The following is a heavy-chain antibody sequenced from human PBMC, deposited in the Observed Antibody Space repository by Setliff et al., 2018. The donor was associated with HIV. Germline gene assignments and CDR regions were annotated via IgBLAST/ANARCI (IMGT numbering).Heavy chain of an antibody. CDR1: GGSISSGNW. V-gene: IGHV4-4*02. Sequence: PSETLSLTCVVSGGSISSGNWWSWVRQPPGKGLEWIGDIYHSGTTNHSPSLRNRVNMSVDKSRNKFSLNLTSVTAADTAIYYCARSPDRGLAAAIAAYFDYWGQGILVTVSS. D-gene: IGHD6-13*01. CDR3: ARSPDRGLAAAIAAYFDY. J-gene: IGHJ4*02. CDR2: IYHSGTT.